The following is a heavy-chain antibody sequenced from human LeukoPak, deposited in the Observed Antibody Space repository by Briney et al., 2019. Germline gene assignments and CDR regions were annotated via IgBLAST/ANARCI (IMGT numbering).Heavy chain of an antibody. CDR3: ARVSGQQLAGDYYYYYYMDV. D-gene: IGHD6-13*01. Sequence: GGSLRLSCAASGFTVSSNYMSWVRQAPGKGLEWVSVIYSGGSTYYADSVKGRFTISRDNSKNTLYLQMNSLRAEDTAVYYCARVSGQQLAGDYYYYYYMDVWGKGTTVTISS. CDR1: GFTVSSNY. J-gene: IGHJ6*03. V-gene: IGHV3-66*01. CDR2: IYSGGST.